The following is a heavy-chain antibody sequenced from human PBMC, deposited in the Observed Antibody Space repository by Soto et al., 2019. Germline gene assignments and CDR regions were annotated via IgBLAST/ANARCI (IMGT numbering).Heavy chain of an antibody. J-gene: IGHJ3*01. Sequence: SRRLSCAASGFTFTSYAIHWDRQATGKGREWVADIPSDGKSKHVADSLRVRMVISRVTSKNTVYLRLNNVTDDDTAVYYCATDVLMYYFDGSSYFGACHVCRQGTMGTV. D-gene: IGHD3-22*01. CDR3: ATDVLMYYFDGSSYFGACHV. CDR2: IPSDGKSK. V-gene: IGHV3-30*09. CDR1: GFTFTSYA.